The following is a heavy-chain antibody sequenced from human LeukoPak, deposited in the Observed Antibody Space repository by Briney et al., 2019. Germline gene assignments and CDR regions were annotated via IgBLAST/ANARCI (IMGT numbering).Heavy chain of an antibody. V-gene: IGHV1-46*01. Sequence: ASVNVSCKASGYTFTSYYMHSVRQAPGQGLEWMGIINPSGGSTSYAQKFQGRVTMTRDTSTSTVYMELSSLRSGDTAVYYCARDDGLRFLEWLLGYWGQGTLVTVSS. CDR2: INPSGGST. J-gene: IGHJ4*02. CDR1: GYTFTSYY. D-gene: IGHD3-3*01. CDR3: ARDDGLRFLEWLLGY.